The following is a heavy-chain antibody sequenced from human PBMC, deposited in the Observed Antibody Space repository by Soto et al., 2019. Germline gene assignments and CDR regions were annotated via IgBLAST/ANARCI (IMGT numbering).Heavy chain of an antibody. CDR3: ARQGDGYNDYYGMDV. CDR2: IYYSGST. D-gene: IGHD5-12*01. V-gene: IGHV4-30-2*01. CDR1: GGSISRNGYS. Sequence: SETLSLTCAVSGGSISRNGYSWVWVRQPPGKGLEWIGYIYYSGSTYYNPSLKSRVTISVDRSKSQFSLKLSSVTAADTAVYYCARQGDGYNDYYGMDVWGQGTTVTVSS. J-gene: IGHJ6*02.